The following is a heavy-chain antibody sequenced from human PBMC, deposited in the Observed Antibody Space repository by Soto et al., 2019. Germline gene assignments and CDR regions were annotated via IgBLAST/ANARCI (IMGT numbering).Heavy chain of an antibody. V-gene: IGHV4-38-2*01. CDR1: GYSVSSGSY. CDR2: IYPSGST. J-gene: IGHJ4*02. D-gene: IGHD2-15*01. CDR3: ARAPEDLVYYFDY. Sequence: PSETLSLTCAVSGYSVSSGSYWGWSRQPPGKGLEWIGTIYPSGSTYYNPSFKSRVTMSVDTSKNQFSLKLSSVSAADTAIYYCARAPEDLVYYFDYWGQGTLVTVSS.